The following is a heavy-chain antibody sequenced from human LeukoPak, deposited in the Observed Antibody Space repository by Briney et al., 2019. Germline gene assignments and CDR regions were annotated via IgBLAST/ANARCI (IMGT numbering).Heavy chain of an antibody. CDR2: INHSGST. V-gene: IGHV4-34*01. D-gene: IGHD3-22*01. Sequence: ASETLSLTCVVYGRSFSGYYWGWIRQPPGKGLEWIGEINHSGSTNYNPSLKRRVTISVDTPKNQFSLKLSSVTAADTAVYYCARARLVYYYDSSGYYKKPYCFDYWGQGTLVTVSS. CDR1: GRSFSGYY. J-gene: IGHJ4*02. CDR3: ARARLVYYYDSSGYYKKPYCFDY.